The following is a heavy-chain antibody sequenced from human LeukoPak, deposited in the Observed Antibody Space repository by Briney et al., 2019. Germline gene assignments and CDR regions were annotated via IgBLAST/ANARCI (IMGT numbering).Heavy chain of an antibody. Sequence: GGSLSLSCAASGFPFNTYDVNWVRHAPGKGRECLSAISDSGGSTYYADSVKGRLTISRDNPKNTVYLQIHRLRAEDTAVYYCAKGKGSSSSSIDWWGQGTLVTVSS. CDR1: GFPFNTYD. CDR2: ISDSGGST. J-gene: IGHJ4*02. D-gene: IGHD2-15*01. CDR3: AKGKGSSSSSIDW. V-gene: IGHV3-23*01.